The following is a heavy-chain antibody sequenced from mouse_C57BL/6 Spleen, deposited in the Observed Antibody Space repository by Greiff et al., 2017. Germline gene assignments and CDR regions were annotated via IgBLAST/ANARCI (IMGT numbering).Heavy chain of an antibody. CDR1: GFTLSDYG. J-gene: IGHJ2*01. CDR2: ISSGSSTI. D-gene: IGHD2-3*01. CDR3: ARLYDGYFDY. V-gene: IGHV5-17*01. Sequence: DVHLVESGGGLVKPGGSLKLSCAASGFTLSDYGMHWVRQAPETGLEWVAYISSGSSTIYYADTVKGRFTISRDHAKNTLFLQMTSLRSEDTAMYYCARLYDGYFDYWGQGTTLTVSS.